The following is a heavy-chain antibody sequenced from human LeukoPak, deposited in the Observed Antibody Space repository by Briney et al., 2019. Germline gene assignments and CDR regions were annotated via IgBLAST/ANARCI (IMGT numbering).Heavy chain of an antibody. D-gene: IGHD3-3*01. CDR1: RYTFTGYY. J-gene: IGHJ4*02. CDR3: ARVQERPYYDFCSGYYYFDY. V-gene: IGHV1-2*02. CDR2: INPSSGGT. Sequence: ASVKDSSEDSRYTFTGYYMHWVRHAPGQGLEWMGWINPSSGGTNYAQKFQGRVTTTRDTSISTAYMELSRLRSDDTAVYYCARVQERPYYDFCSGYYYFDYWGQGTLVTVSS.